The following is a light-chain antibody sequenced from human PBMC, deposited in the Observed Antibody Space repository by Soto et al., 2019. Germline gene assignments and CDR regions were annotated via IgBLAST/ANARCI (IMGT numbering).Light chain of an antibody. J-gene: IGKJ1*01. CDR1: QSVSFW. CDR2: KAS. CDR3: QQYQNFWT. Sequence: DIQLTQSPSSLSASVGDRVTITCRASQSVSFWLAWYQQKPGKAPKLLIYKASTLESGVPSRSSGGGFGTEFTLTISSLQPDDYATYYCQQYQNFWTFGQGTKVDIK. V-gene: IGKV1-5*03.